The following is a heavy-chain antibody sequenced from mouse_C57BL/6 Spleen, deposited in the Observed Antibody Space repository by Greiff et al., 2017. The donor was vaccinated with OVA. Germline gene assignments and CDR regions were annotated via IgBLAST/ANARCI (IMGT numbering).Heavy chain of an antibody. CDR1: GYAFSSYW. D-gene: IGHD4-1*01. J-gene: IGHJ2*01. V-gene: IGHV1-80*01. CDR2: IYPGDGDT. Sequence: VQLQQSGAELVKPGASVKLSCKASGYAFSSYWMNWVKQRPGKGLEWIGQIYPGDGDTNYNGKFKGKATLTADKSSSTAYMLLSSLTSEDTAVYYCARIYWGYFDYWGQGTTLTVSS. CDR3: ARIYWGYFDY.